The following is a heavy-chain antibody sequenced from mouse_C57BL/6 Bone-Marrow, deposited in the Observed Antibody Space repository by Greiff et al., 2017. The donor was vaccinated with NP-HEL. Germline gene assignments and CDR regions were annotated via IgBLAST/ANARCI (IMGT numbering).Heavy chain of an antibody. D-gene: IGHD2-4*01. CDR1: GYSFTGYY. CDR3: AREDDYDWFAY. V-gene: IGHV1-42*01. J-gene: IGHJ3*01. CDR2: INPSTGGT. Sequence: VQLQQSGPELVKPGASVKISCKASGYSFTGYYMNWVKQSPEKSLEWIGEINPSTGGTTYNQKFNAKATLTVDKSSSTAYMQLKSLTSEDSAVYYCAREDDYDWFAYWGQGTLVTVSA.